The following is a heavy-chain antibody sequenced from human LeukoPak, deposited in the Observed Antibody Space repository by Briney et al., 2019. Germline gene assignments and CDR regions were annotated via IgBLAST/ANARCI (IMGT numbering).Heavy chain of an antibody. CDR2: IIPIFGTA. CDR1: GGTFSSYA. J-gene: IGHJ6*02. CDR3: ARGRGSGIIFYYYGMDV. Sequence: SVTVSCKASGGTFSSYAISWVRQAPGQGLEWMGGIIPIFGTANYAQKFQGRVTITADESTSTAYMELSSLRSEDTAVYYCARGRGSGIIFYYYGMDVWGQGTTVTVSS. D-gene: IGHD3-10*01. V-gene: IGHV1-69*13.